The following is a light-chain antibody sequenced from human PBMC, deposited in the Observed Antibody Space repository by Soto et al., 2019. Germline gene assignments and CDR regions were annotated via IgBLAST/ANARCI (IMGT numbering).Light chain of an antibody. Sequence: QPVLTQPPSASASLGASVNFTCTLSSGHSSYPIAWHQQQPEKGPRYLMKVNSDGSHNKGDGIPDRFSGSGSGAERYLTISTLQSQDEAAYYCPSCDTGIQGVFGGGTKVTVL. CDR1: SGHSSYP. J-gene: IGLJ2*01. CDR3: PSCDTGIQGV. CDR2: VNSDGSH. V-gene: IGLV4-69*01.